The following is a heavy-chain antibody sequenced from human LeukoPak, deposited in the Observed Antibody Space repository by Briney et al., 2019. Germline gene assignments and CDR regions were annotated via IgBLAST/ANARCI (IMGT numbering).Heavy chain of an antibody. CDR1: GLSLNIYN. D-gene: IGHD2-15*01. CDR3: ARGADGVSSNSRGWFDG. CDR2: TRTTCSQI. Sequence: RGRSLRLSCVASGLSLNIYNMNWARPAERDGMEWDSFTRTTCSQINYGGSGAGRLISSKDNYKNSPYLQMNRVSAEHPAMYSCARGADGVSSNSRGWFDGWGQRTLVTAS. V-gene: IGHV3-21*05. J-gene: IGHJ5*02.